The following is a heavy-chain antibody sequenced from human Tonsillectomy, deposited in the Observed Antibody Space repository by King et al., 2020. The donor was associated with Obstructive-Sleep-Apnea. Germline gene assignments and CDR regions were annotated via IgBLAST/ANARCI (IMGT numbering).Heavy chain of an antibody. CDR1: GYSFTSHC. CDR3: ARRAGTTHYGMDV. J-gene: IGHJ6*02. CDR2: IYPGGSDT. Sequence: VQLLESGAEVKKPGGSLKITCKGSGYSFTSHCMGWGRQIPGKGLGWGVSIYPGGSDTRYRPSFQGQVTISAAKSTSTAYLQWSSLKASDTAMYYCARRAGTTHYGMDVWGQGTTVTVSS. V-gene: IGHV5-51*01. D-gene: IGHD1-7*01.